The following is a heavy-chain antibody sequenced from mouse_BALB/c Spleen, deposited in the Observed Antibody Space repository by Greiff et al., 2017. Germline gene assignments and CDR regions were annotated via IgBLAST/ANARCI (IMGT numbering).Heavy chain of an antibody. CDR1: GFTFSSYG. CDR2: ISSGGSYT. Sequence: EVKVVEPGGDLVKPGGSLKLSCEASGFTFSSYGMSWVRQTPDKRLEWVATISSGGSYTYYPDSVKGRFTISRDNAKNTLYLQMSSLKSEDTAMYYCARVYRYDAMDYWGQGTSVTVSS. CDR3: ARVYRYDAMDY. J-gene: IGHJ4*01. D-gene: IGHD2-14*01. V-gene: IGHV5-6*01.